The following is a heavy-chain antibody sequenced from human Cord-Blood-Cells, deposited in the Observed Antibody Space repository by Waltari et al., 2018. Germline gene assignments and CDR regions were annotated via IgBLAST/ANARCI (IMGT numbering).Heavy chain of an antibody. D-gene: IGHD3-16*02. CDR1: GYTFTSYA. J-gene: IGHJ3*02. V-gene: IGHV1-3*01. CDR3: ARDRSDYIWGSYRYNAFDI. Sequence: QVQLVQSGAEVKKPGASVKVSCKDSGYTFTSYAMHCVRQAPGHRLEWMGWINAGNGNTKYSQKFQGRVTITRDTSASTAYMELSSLRSEDTAVYYCARDRSDYIWGSYRYNAFDIWGQGTMVTVSS. CDR2: INAGNGNT.